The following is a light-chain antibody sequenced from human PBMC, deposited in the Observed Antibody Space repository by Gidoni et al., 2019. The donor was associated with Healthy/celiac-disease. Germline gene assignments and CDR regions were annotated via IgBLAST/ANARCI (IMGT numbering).Light chain of an antibody. CDR1: SSNIGAGYD. CDR3: QSYDSSLRGFEV. V-gene: IGLV1-40*01. CDR2: GNS. Sequence: QSVLTQPPSVSGAPGQRVTISCTGSSSNIGAGYDVHWYQQLPGTAPKLLIYGNSNRPSGVPDRFSGSKSGTSASLAITGLQAEDEADYYCQSYDSSLRGFEVFGGGTKLTVL. J-gene: IGLJ2*01.